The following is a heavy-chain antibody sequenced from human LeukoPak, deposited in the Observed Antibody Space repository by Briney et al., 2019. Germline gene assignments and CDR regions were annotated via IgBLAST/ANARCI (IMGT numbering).Heavy chain of an antibody. CDR3: ARDIAAAGAYYYYYMDV. CDR2: IYTSGST. J-gene: IGHJ6*03. V-gene: IGHV4-4*07. D-gene: IGHD6-13*01. Sequence: PSETLSLTCTLSGGSISSYYWSWIRQPAGKGLEWIGRIYTSGSTNYNPSLKSRVTMSVDTSKNQFSLKLSSVTAADTAVYYCARDIAAAGAYYYYYMDVWGKGTTVTVSS. CDR1: GGSISSYY.